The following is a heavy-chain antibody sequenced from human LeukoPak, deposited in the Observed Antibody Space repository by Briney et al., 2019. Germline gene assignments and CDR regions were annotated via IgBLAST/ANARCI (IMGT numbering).Heavy chain of an antibody. V-gene: IGHV1-69*06. CDR1: GGTFSSYT. CDR2: IIPIFGSA. Sequence: SVKVSCKASGGTFSSYTINWVRQAPGQGLEWMGGIIPIFGSANYAQNFQGRVTITADKSTSTVYMELSSLRSEDTAVYYCARADYYGSGGMDVWGKGTRSPSPQ. CDR3: ARADYYGSGGMDV. J-gene: IGHJ6*04. D-gene: IGHD3-10*01.